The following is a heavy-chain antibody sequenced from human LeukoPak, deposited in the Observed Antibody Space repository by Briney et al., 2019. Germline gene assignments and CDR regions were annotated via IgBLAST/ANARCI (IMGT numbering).Heavy chain of an antibody. CDR3: AKPDGLESGTSNYAFHV. J-gene: IGHJ3*01. Sequence: GGSLRLSCAASGFTFSSYAMSWVRQAPGKGLEWVSTISGSGGRTYYAVSVKGRFTISRDTSKNTLYLQMNSLRAEDTAVYYCAKPDGLESGTSNYAFHVWGQGTMVTVSS. D-gene: IGHD1-26*01. CDR1: GFTFSSYA. CDR2: ISGSGGRT. V-gene: IGHV3-23*01.